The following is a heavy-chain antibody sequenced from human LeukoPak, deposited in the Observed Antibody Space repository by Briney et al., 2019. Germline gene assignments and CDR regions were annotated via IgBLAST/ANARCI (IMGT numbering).Heavy chain of an antibody. Sequence: PGGSLRLSCAVSGFTFSTCAMHWVRQAPDKGLEWVAVISYDGSKKYNADSVKGRFTISRDNSKNTLYLQKDSLRAEDTAVYSCVKDLTSSWTLDYWGQGTLVTVSS. CDR3: VKDLTSSWTLDY. CDR1: GFTFSTCA. CDR2: ISYDGSKK. J-gene: IGHJ4*01. D-gene: IGHD6-13*01. V-gene: IGHV3-30*18.